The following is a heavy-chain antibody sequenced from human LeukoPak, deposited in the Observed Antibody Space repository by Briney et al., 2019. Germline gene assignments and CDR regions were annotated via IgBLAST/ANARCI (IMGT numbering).Heavy chain of an antibody. Sequence: GGSLRLSCAASEFTFSNYYMSWIRQAPGKGLEWVSYISSSSSYTNYADSVKGRFTISRDNAKNSLYLQMNSLRAEDTAVYYCARDHAAAGNFDYWGQGTLVTVSS. CDR3: ARDHAAAGNFDY. CDR1: EFTFSNYY. V-gene: IGHV3-11*06. CDR2: ISSSSSYT. J-gene: IGHJ4*02. D-gene: IGHD6-13*01.